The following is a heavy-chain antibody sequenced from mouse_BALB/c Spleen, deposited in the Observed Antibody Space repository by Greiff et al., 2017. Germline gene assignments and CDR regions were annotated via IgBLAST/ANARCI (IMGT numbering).Heavy chain of an antibody. Sequence: EVQLQQSGAELVRPGASVKLSCKASGFNITDYYMHWVKQRPEQGLEWIGWIDPENGNTIYDPKFQGKASITADTSSNTAYLQLSSLTSEDTAVYYCARYDGYYAMDYWGQGTSVTVSS. CDR2: IDPENGNT. V-gene: IGHV14-1*02. J-gene: IGHJ4*01. CDR3: ARYDGYYAMDY. D-gene: IGHD2-14*01. CDR1: GFNITDYY.